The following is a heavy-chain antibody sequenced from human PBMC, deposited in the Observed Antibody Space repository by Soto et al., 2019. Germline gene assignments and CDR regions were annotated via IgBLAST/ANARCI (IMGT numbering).Heavy chain of an antibody. D-gene: IGHD5-18*01. CDR1: GYTFTSYY. CDR3: ARDAGDGYSYGYGYYYYYGMDV. CDR2: INPRGGST. Sequence: ASVKVSCKASGYTFTSYYMHWVRQAPGQGLEWMGIINPRGGSTSYAQKFQGRVTMTRDTSTSTVYMELSSLRSEDTAVYYCARDAGDGYSYGYGYYYYYGMDVWGQGTTVTVSS. J-gene: IGHJ6*02. V-gene: IGHV1-46*01.